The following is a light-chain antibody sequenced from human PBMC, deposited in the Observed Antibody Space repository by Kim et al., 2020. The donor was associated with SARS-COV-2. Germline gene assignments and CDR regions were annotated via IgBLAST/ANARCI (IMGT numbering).Light chain of an antibody. J-gene: IGKJ5*01. CDR2: GAC. CDR3: QQYVRSFA. Sequence: LSPWERATRSCRASQTVSSNFLSWYQQTSGQAPRLVIHGACSRAPGIPDRFSGSASGTDFTLSISILEPEYFAVYYCQQYVRSFAFGQGTRLEIK. V-gene: IGKV3-20*01. CDR1: QTVSSNF.